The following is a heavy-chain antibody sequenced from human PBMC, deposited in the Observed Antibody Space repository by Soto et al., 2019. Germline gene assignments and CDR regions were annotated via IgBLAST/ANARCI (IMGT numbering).Heavy chain of an antibody. D-gene: IGHD6-13*01. CDR3: ARLFNPGSAAGLDY. CDR1: GYDFSSYW. Sequence: GESLKISCKGSGYDFSSYWIGWVRQMPGKGLEWVGIIYPDDSDTRYSPSFQGQITISADKFISTAYLQWSSLKASDTAMYYCARLFNPGSAAGLDYWGQGALVTVPS. CDR2: IYPDDSDT. J-gene: IGHJ4*02. V-gene: IGHV5-51*01.